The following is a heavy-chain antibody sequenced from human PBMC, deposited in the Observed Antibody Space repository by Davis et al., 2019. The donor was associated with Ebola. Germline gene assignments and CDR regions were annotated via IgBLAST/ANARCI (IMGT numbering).Heavy chain of an antibody. Sequence: GGSLRLSCAASGFTFSSYSMNWVRQAPGKGLEWVSSISTSSSYTNYADSVKGRFTISRDNAENSLYLQMNSLRAEDTAVYYCARDLSYDYVWGSYRPTGGYDYWGQGTLVTVSS. J-gene: IGHJ4*02. D-gene: IGHD3-16*02. CDR1: GFTFSSYS. V-gene: IGHV3-21*01. CDR2: ISTSSSYT. CDR3: ARDLSYDYVWGSYRPTGGYDY.